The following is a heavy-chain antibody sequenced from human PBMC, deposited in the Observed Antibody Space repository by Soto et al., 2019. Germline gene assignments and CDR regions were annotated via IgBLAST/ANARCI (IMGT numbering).Heavy chain of an antibody. J-gene: IGHJ4*02. CDR1: GYTFTSYA. Sequence: GGSLRLSCSASGYTFTSYAMHWVRQAPGQRLEWMGWINAGNGNTKYSQKFQGRVTFTRDTSASTAYMELSSLRSEDTAVYYCARDVAAADYWGQGTLVTVSS. CDR2: INAGNGNT. V-gene: IGHV1-3*01. CDR3: ARDVAAADY. D-gene: IGHD6-13*01.